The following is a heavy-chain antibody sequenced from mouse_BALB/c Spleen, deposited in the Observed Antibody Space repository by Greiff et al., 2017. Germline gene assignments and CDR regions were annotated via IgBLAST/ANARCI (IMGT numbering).Heavy chain of an antibody. CDR2: ISSGSSTI. CDR3: ARWRYYAMDY. Sequence: EVKLEESGGGLVQPGGSRKLSCAASGFTFSSFGMHWVRQAPEKGLEWVAYISSGSSTIYYADTVKGRFTISRDNPKNTLFLQMTSLRSEDTAMYYCARWRYYAMDYWGQGTSVTVSS. CDR1: GFTFSSFG. J-gene: IGHJ4*01. V-gene: IGHV5-17*02.